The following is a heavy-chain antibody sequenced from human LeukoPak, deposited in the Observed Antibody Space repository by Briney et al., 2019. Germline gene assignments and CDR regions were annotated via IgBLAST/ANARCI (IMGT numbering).Heavy chain of an antibody. J-gene: IGHJ3*02. CDR3: ARRVRDSSGYYNDAFDI. CDR2: IYHSGST. V-gene: IGHV4-38-2*01. D-gene: IGHD3-22*01. Sequence: SETLSLTCAVSGYSISSGYYWGWIRQPPGKGLEWIGSIYHSGSTYYNPSLKSRVTISVDTSKNQFSLKLSSVTAADTAVYYCARRVRDSSGYYNDAFDIWGQGTMVTVSS. CDR1: GYSISSGYY.